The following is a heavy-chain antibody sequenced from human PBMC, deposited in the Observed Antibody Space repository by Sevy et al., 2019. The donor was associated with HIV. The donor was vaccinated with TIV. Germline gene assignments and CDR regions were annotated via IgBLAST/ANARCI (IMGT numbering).Heavy chain of an antibody. Sequence: GESLKISCAASGFTFSSYAMHWVRQAPGKGLEWVAVISYDGSNKYYADSVKGRFTISRDNSKNTLYLQMNSLRAEDTAVYYCARDQYGMDVWGQGTTVTVSS. CDR3: ARDQYGMDV. CDR1: GFTFSSYA. J-gene: IGHJ6*02. CDR2: ISYDGSNK. V-gene: IGHV3-30-3*01.